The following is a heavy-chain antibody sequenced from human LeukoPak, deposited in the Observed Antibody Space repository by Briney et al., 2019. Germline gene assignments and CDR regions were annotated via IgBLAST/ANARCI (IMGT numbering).Heavy chain of an antibody. Sequence: VSVKVSCKASGYTFTGYYMHWVRQAPGQGLEWMGWINPDSGGTKYAQKFQGRVTMTRDTSISTGYMELSRLRSDDTAVYYCARDPNSGYAYEDYWGQGTLVTVSS. CDR2: INPDSGGT. J-gene: IGHJ4*02. V-gene: IGHV1-2*02. CDR3: ARDPNSGYAYEDY. D-gene: IGHD5-12*01. CDR1: GYTFTGYY.